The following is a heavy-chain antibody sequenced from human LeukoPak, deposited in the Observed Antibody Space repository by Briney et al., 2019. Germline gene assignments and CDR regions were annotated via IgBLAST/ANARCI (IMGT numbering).Heavy chain of an antibody. CDR3: AKDQRYYGSGSSFDY. V-gene: IGHV3-21*01. CDR1: GFTFNSYT. Sequence: GGSLRLSCAASGFTFNSYTLNWVRQAPGKGLEWVSSIDSSSSYIYYADSVKGRFTISRDNSKNTLYLQMNSLRAEDTAVYYCAKDQRYYGSGSSFDYWGQGTLVTVSS. D-gene: IGHD3-10*01. CDR2: IDSSSSYI. J-gene: IGHJ4*02.